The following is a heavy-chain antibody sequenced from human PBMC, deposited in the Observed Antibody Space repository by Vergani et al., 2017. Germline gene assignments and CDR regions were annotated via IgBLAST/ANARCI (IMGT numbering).Heavy chain of an antibody. CDR3: AREYYYDSSGYYFYYYYGMDV. V-gene: IGHV3-30-3*01. CDR1: GFTFNSYA. CDR2: ISYDGSNK. D-gene: IGHD3-22*01. J-gene: IGHJ6*02. Sequence: QVQLVESGGGVVQPGRSLRLSCAASGFTFNSYAMHWVRQAPGKGLEWVAVISYDGSNKYYADSVKGRFTISRDNSKNTLYLQMNSLRAEDTAVYYCAREYYYDSSGYYFYYYYGMDVWGQGTTVTVSS.